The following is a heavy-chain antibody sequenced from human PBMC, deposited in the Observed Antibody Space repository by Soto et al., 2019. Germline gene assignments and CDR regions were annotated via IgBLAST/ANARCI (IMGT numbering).Heavy chain of an antibody. J-gene: IGHJ6*02. D-gene: IGHD2-2*02. V-gene: IGHV3-7*05. CDR2: IKQDGSEK. CDR3: ARVMLAPTIYYYYYYGMDV. CDR1: GFTFSSYW. Sequence: GGSLRLSCAASGFTFSSYWMSWVRQAPGKGLEWVANIKQDGSEKYYVKSVKGRFTISRENAKNSLYLQMNSLTAEDTAVYYCARVMLAPTIYYYYYYGMDVWGQGTTVTVSS.